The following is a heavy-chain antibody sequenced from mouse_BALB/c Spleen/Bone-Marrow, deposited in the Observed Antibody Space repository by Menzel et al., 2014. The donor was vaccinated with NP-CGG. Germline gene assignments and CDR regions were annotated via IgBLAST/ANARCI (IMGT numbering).Heavy chain of an antibody. J-gene: IGHJ4*01. CDR2: IFPGSGNT. Sequence: LQESGPELVKPGASVKISCKASGYTFTDYYINWVKQKPGRGLEWIGWIFPGSGNTKYNEKFKGKATLTVDTSSSTAYMQLSSLTSEDTAVYFCANLGRYAMDYWGQGTPVTVSS. CDR1: GYTFTDYY. CDR3: ANLGRYAMDY. D-gene: IGHD3-1*01. V-gene: IGHV1-84*02.